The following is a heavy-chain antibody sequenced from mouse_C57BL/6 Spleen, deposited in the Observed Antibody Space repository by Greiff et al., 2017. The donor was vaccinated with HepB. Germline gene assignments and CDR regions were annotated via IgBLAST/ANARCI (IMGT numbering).Heavy chain of an antibody. V-gene: IGHV5-17*01. Sequence: EVKLMESGGGLVKPGGSLKLSCAASGFTFSDYGMHWVRQAPEKGLEWVAYISSGSSTIYYADTVKGRFTISRDNAKNTLFLQMTSLRSEDTAMYYCAISNYFYYFDYWGQGTTLTVSS. J-gene: IGHJ2*01. CDR2: ISSGSSTI. CDR3: AISNYFYYFDY. CDR1: GFTFSDYG. D-gene: IGHD2-5*01.